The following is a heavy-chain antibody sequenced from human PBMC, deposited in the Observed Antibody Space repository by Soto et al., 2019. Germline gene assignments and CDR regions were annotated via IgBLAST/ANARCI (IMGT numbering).Heavy chain of an antibody. CDR3: ARAIRGFSYVVDY. D-gene: IGHD5-18*01. CDR2: ISGSGATK. CDR1: GFTFSSHS. Sequence: PGGSLRLSCAASGFTFSSHSTNWVRQAPGKGLEWVSYISGSGATKYYADSVKGRFTISRDNARNSLYLQMSSLSDEDTAVYYCARAIRGFSYVVDYWGQGTLVTVSS. J-gene: IGHJ4*02. V-gene: IGHV3-48*02.